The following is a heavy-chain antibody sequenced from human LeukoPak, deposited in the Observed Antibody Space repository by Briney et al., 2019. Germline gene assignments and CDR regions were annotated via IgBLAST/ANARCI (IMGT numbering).Heavy chain of an antibody. Sequence: GGSLRPSCAVSGFTFTTYTMNWVRKGPGKGLKCVSSITGSGGDTHYADSVKGRFTISKDNSNITLYLQTNGLRAEDTAVCYGAGAAGWFDPWGQGTLVTVSS. CDR3: AGAAGWFDP. J-gene: IGHJ5*02. D-gene: IGHD6-13*01. V-gene: IGHV3-23*01. CDR2: ITGSGGDT. CDR1: GFTFTTYT.